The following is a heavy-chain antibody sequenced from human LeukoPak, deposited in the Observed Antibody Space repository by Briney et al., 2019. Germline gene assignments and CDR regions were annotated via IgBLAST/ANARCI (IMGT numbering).Heavy chain of an antibody. Sequence: GRSLRLSCVASGFAFRTYWMSWVRQALGKGLDWVANIKPDGSDKKFVDSVKGRFAISRDNAKKSLYLQMNSLRVEDTAVYYCATQTSSEAFEIWGQGTMVTVSS. CDR2: IKPDGSDK. V-gene: IGHV3-7*05. J-gene: IGHJ3*02. CDR1: GFAFRTYW. CDR3: ATQTSSEAFEI. D-gene: IGHD2-2*01.